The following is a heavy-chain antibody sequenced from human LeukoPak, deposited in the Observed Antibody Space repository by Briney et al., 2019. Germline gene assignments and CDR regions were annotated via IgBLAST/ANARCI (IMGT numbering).Heavy chain of an antibody. D-gene: IGHD4-17*01. CDR1: GGSISSSSYY. CDR3: ARLGWYIGIPRYGDYSPYNWFDP. V-gene: IGHV4-39*01. J-gene: IGHJ5*02. Sequence: TSETLSLTCTVSGGSISSSSYYWGWIRQPPGKGLEWIGSIYYSGSTYYNPSLKSRVTISVDTSKNQFSLKLSSVTAADTAVYYCARLGWYIGIPRYGDYSPYNWFDPWGQGTLVTVSS. CDR2: IYYSGST.